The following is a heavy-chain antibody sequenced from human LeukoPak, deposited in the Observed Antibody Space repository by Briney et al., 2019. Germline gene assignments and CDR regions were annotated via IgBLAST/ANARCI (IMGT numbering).Heavy chain of an antibody. Sequence: PSETLSLTCTVSGGSISSYYWSWIRQPAGKGLEWIGRIYTSGSTNYNPSLKSRVTMSVDTSKNQFSLKLISVTAADTAVYYCARGRDIVVVPAADDAFDIWGQGTMVTVSS. J-gene: IGHJ3*02. V-gene: IGHV4-4*07. D-gene: IGHD2-2*01. CDR1: GGSISSYY. CDR2: IYTSGST. CDR3: ARGRDIVVVPAADDAFDI.